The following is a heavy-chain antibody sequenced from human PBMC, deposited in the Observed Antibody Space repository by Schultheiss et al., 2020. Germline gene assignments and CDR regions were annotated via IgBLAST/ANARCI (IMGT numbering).Heavy chain of an antibody. D-gene: IGHD3-3*01. CDR3: ARALEDYYYYGMDV. Sequence: GGSLRLSCAASGFTFSSYGMHWVRQAPGKGLEWVAVIWYDGSNKYYADSVKGRFTISRDNSKNTLYLQMNSLRAEDTAVYYCARALEDYYYYGMDVWGQGTTVTGYS. CDR2: IWYDGSNK. CDR1: GFTFSSYG. J-gene: IGHJ6*02. V-gene: IGHV3-33*01.